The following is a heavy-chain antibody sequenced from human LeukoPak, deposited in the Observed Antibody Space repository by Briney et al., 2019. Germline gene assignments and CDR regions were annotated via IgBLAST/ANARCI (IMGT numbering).Heavy chain of an antibody. CDR1: GYTFTSYD. D-gene: IGHD2-2*03. CDR2: MNPNSRNP. V-gene: IGHV1-8*01. CDR3: ARLSGYCSSTSCPNRFQNWFDP. Sequence: GASVKVSCKASGYTFTSYDINWLRQATGQGLEWMGWMNPNSRNPGSAQKFKGRVTMTRNTSISTAYMELSSLRSEDTAVYYCARLSGYCSSTSCPNRFQNWFDPWGQGTLVTVSS. J-gene: IGHJ5*02.